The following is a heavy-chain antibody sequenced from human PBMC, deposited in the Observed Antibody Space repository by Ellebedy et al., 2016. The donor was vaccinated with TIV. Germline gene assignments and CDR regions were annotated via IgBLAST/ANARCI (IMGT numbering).Heavy chain of an antibody. Sequence: GGSLRLXXAASGFTFSNYAMTWVRQAPGKGLQWVSAISGAGGTTHYGDSVKGRFTVSRHNTRNTLFLQMDNLRPEDTAVYYCARSYPDAFAAWGQGTMVTVSS. CDR3: ARSYPDAFAA. CDR1: GFTFSNYA. V-gene: IGHV3-23*01. CDR2: ISGAGGTT. J-gene: IGHJ3*01.